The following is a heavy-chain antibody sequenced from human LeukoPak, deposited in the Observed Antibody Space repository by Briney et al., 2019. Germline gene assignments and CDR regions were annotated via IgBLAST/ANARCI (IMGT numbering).Heavy chain of an antibody. V-gene: IGHV3-53*01. Sequence: GGSLRLSCAASGFTVSSNHMNWVRQAPGKGLEWVSLIYSGGTTYYADSVKGRFTISRDGSKNTLYLQMSSLTAEDTAVYYCASLTNWYFDLWGRGTLVTVSS. CDR2: IYSGGTT. D-gene: IGHD1-14*01. J-gene: IGHJ2*01. CDR3: ASLTNWYFDL. CDR1: GFTVSSNH.